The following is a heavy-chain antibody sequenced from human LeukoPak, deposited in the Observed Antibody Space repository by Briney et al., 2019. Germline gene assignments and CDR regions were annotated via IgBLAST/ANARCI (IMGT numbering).Heavy chain of an antibody. D-gene: IGHD3-16*01. CDR1: GYSFTNYW. CDR3: ARIWLRAFDI. J-gene: IGHJ3*02. CDR2: IYTNGSDT. V-gene: IGHV5-51*01. Sequence: ESLKIPCKGSGYSFTNYWIAWVRQMPGKGLEWVGIIYTNGSDTRSSPSFQGQVPFSADNSISTAYLQWSSLKASDTAMYYCARIWLRAFDIWGEGTMVTVSS.